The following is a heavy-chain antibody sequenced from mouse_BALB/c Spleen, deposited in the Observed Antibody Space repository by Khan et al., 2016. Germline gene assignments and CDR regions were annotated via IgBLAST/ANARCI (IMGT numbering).Heavy chain of an antibody. Sequence: EVELVESGGGLVQTGGSLRLSCATSGFTFTDYYMTWVRQPPGKALEWLGFIRNKAGGYTTEYSASVTGRFTISRANSQSILYLQMNTLRAEGSATYYCARLTGTIADWGQGTLVTVSA. J-gene: IGHJ3*01. CDR3: ARLTGTIAD. V-gene: IGHV7-3*02. CDR1: GFTFTDYY. D-gene: IGHD4-1*01. CDR2: IRNKAGGYTT.